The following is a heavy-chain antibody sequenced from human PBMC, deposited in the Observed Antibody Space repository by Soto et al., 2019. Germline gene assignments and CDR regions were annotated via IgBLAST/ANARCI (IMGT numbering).Heavy chain of an antibody. D-gene: IGHD4-17*01. J-gene: IGHJ4*02. CDR2: ISYMGTT. Sequence: SETLSLTCTVSGGSMNNYYWSWIRQAPGKGLQYIGYISYMGTTNYNPSLKSRVTISVDTSKNQFSLKLTSVNAADTAVYYCASELRANFDYWGQGTLVTVSS. CDR1: GGSMNNYY. CDR3: ASELRANFDY. V-gene: IGHV4-59*01.